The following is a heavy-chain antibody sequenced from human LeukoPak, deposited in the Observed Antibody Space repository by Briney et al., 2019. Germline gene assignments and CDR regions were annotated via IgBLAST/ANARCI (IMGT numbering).Heavy chain of an antibody. D-gene: IGHD6-13*01. CDR1: GYTFTSYY. CDR2: INPSGGST. J-gene: IGHJ4*02. Sequence: ASVKVSCKASGYTFTSYYMHWVRQAPGQGLERVGIINPSGGSTSYAQKFQGRVTMTRDTSTSTVYMELSSLRSEDTAVYYCARAVSYIAAAGTGRDYWGQGTLVTVSS. CDR3: ARAVSYIAAAGTGRDY. V-gene: IGHV1-46*01.